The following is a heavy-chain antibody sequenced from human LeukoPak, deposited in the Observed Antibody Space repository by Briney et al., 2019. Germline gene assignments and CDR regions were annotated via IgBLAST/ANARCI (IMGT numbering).Heavy chain of an antibody. Sequence: PSGTLSLTCAVYGGSFSGYYWSWIRQPPGKGLEWIGEINHSGSTNYNPSLKSRVTISVDTSKNQFSLKLSSVTAADTAVYYCARGGERILGYWGQGTLVTVSS. J-gene: IGHJ4*02. CDR2: INHSGST. V-gene: IGHV4-34*01. CDR1: GGSFSGYY. D-gene: IGHD2/OR15-2a*01. CDR3: ARGGERILGY.